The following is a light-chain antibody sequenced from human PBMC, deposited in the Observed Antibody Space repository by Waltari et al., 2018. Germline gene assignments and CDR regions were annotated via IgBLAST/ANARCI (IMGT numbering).Light chain of an antibody. Sequence: IQMSQSPSSLSASVGDRVTITCRASQGISSYLNWYQQKPGKAPKLLIYYANSLASGVPSRFSGSGSGREFTLTISSLQPEDFATYYCQQGNSNPLTFGGGTKVEIK. J-gene: IGKJ4*01. CDR1: QGISSY. V-gene: IGKV1-13*02. CDR2: YAN. CDR3: QQGNSNPLT.